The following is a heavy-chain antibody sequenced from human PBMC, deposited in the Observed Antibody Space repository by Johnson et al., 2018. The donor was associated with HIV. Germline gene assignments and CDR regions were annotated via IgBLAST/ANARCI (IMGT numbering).Heavy chain of an antibody. D-gene: IGHD2-8*01. CDR3: AGRSMRSDAFDL. J-gene: IGHJ3*01. CDR2: INSDGSST. CDR1: GFTFSSYG. Sequence: VQLVESGGGLVQPGGSLRLSCGASGFTFSSYGMHWVRQGPGKGLVWVSRINSDGSSTRYADSVKGRFTISRDNSKNTLYLQMNSLRAEDTAVYYCAGRSMRSDAFDLWGPGTMVTVSS. V-gene: IGHV3-74*02.